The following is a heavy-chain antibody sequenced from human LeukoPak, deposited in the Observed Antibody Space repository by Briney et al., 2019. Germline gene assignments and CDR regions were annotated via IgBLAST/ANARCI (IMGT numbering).Heavy chain of an antibody. CDR1: GFTFNSYH. J-gene: IGHJ4*02. CDR2: ISPNGNNK. Sequence: GSLRLSCAASGFTFNSYHIHWVRQAPGKGLEWVALISPNGNNKHYADSVKGRFTLSRDNSKNTLNLQMNSLRVEDTALYYCARDYNGHWSVDYWGQGTLVTVPS. CDR3: ARDYNGHWSVDY. V-gene: IGHV3-30*04. D-gene: IGHD3-10*01.